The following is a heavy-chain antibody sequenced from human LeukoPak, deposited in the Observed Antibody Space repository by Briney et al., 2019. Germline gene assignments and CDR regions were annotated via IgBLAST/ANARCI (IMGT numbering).Heavy chain of an antibody. Sequence: ASVKVSCKASGYTFTGYYMHWVRQAPGQGLEWMGWINPNSGGTNYAQKFQGRVTMTRDTSISTAYMELSRLRSDDTAVYYCARVHAYYYYYYMDVWGKGTTVTISS. CDR2: INPNSGGT. CDR1: GYTFTGYY. V-gene: IGHV1-2*02. J-gene: IGHJ6*03. CDR3: ARVHAYYYYYYMDV.